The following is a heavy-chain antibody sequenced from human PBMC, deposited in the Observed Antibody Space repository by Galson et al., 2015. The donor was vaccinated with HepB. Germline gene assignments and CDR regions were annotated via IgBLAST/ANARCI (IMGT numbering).Heavy chain of an antibody. CDR3: AKVAGYYDFWSGYYTWGTLDY. D-gene: IGHD3-3*01. J-gene: IGHJ4*02. CDR1: GFTFSSYG. CDR2: ISYDGSNK. Sequence: SLRLSCAASGFTFSSYGMHWVRQAPGKGLEWVAVISYDGSNKYYADSVKGRFTISRDNSKNTLYLQMNSLRAEDTAVYYCAKVAGYYDFWSGYYTWGTLDYWGQGTLVTVSS. V-gene: IGHV3-30*18.